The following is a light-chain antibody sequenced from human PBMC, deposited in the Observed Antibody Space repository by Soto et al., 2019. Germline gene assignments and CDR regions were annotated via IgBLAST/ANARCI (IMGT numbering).Light chain of an antibody. V-gene: IGLV2-14*01. CDR3: SSFTTRKTWV. CDR1: SSDVGAYNY. J-gene: IGLJ3*02. CDR2: EVT. Sequence: QSVLTQPASVSGSPGQSITISCTGTSSDVGAYNYVSWFQQYPGKAPKLIIYEVTNRPSGVSDRFSGSKSGNTASLTVSGLQAEDESDYYCSSFTTRKTWVFGGGTQLTVL.